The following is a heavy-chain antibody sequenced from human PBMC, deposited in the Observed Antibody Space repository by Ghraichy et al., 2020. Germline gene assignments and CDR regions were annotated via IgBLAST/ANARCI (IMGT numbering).Heavy chain of an antibody. CDR2: INHSGST. CDR3: AIDRSNFIGGNYYYYYYMDG. V-gene: IGHV4-34*01. CDR1: GGSFSGYY. Sequence: SETLSLTCAVYGGSFSGYYWSWIRQPPGKGLEWIGEINHSGSTNYNPSLKSRVTISVDTSKNQFSLKLSSVTAADTAVYYCAIDRSNFIGGNYYYYYYMDGWGKGTTVTVSS. D-gene: IGHD4-11*01. J-gene: IGHJ6*03.